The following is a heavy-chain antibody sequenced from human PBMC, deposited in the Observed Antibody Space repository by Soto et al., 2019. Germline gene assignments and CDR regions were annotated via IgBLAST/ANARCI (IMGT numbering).Heavy chain of an antibody. CDR2: IFYNGTA. Sequence: XETLSRTCSVSGESVSSGSFHWSWMRQPPGKGLQFIGSIFYNGTANYSPSLKNRVSISIDTSQSQFFLQLISVAAADTAVYYCARIGGWYDIDFWGQGSLVPVPS. J-gene: IGHJ4*02. D-gene: IGHD6-19*01. CDR1: GESVSSGSFH. V-gene: IGHV4-61*01. CDR3: ARIGGWYDIDF.